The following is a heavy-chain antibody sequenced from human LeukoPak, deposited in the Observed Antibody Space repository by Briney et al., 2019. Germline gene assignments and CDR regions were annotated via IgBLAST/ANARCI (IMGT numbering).Heavy chain of an antibody. V-gene: IGHV3-30*01. CDR3: ARGQHVPGGWGHFYMDV. D-gene: IGHD6-6*01. Sequence: GRSLRLSCAASGFIFSNFAMHWVRQAPGKGLEWVAVISNDGSYKYYADSMQGRFTVSRDKSKDTLYLQMNSLRAEDTAVYYCARGQHVPGGWGHFYMDVWGKGTTVTVSS. CDR1: GFIFSNFA. J-gene: IGHJ6*03. CDR2: ISNDGSYK.